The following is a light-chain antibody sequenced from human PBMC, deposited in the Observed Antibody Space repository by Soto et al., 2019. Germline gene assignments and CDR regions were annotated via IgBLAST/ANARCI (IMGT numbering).Light chain of an antibody. CDR2: DAS. V-gene: IGKV3-11*01. CDR3: QQRSNWLFT. CDR1: QSVSSY. J-gene: IGKJ5*01. Sequence: EIVLTQSPATLSLSPGERATLSCRASQSVSSYLAWYQQKPGQAPRLLIYDASNRATGIPARFSGSGSGTDFTLTISCLEPEDFAVYYCQQRSNWLFTFGQGTRLEMK.